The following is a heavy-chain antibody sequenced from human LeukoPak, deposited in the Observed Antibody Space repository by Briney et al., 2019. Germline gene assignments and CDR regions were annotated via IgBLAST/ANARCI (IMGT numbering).Heavy chain of an antibody. CDR2: IWYDGSNK. Sequence: GGSLRLSCAASGFTFSSYGMHWVRQAPGKGLEWVAVIWYDGSNKYYADSVKGRFTISRDNSKNTLYLQMNSLRAEDTAVYYCARDLGCSSTSCSPNWFDPWGQGTLVTVSS. J-gene: IGHJ5*02. CDR1: GFTFSSYG. V-gene: IGHV3-33*01. CDR3: ARDLGCSSTSCSPNWFDP. D-gene: IGHD2-2*01.